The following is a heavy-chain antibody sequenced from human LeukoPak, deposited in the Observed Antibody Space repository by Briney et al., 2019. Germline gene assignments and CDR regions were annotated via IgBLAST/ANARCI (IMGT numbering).Heavy chain of an antibody. V-gene: IGHV1-69*13. CDR2: IIPIFDTA. Sequence: SVKVSCKASGGTFSSYAISWVRQAPGQGLEWMGGIIPIFDTANYAQKFQGRVTITADESTSTAYVELSSLRSEDTAVYYCARDRYGSGSYYRRDFDYWGQGTLVTVSS. CDR3: ARDRYGSGSYYRRDFDY. J-gene: IGHJ4*02. CDR1: GGTFSSYA. D-gene: IGHD3-10*01.